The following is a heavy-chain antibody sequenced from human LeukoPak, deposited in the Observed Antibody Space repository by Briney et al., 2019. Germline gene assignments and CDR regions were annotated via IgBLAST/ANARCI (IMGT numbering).Heavy chain of an antibody. Sequence: ASVKVSCKASGGTFSSYAINWVRQATGQGLEWMGWMNPNSGNTGYAQKFQGRVTMTRNTSMSTAYMELSSLRSEDTAVYYYARGGYYDFWSGYYGNYFDYWGQGTLVTVSS. CDR1: GGTFSSYA. D-gene: IGHD3-3*01. CDR2: MNPNSGNT. J-gene: IGHJ4*02. CDR3: ARGGYYDFWSGYYGNYFDY. V-gene: IGHV1-8*02.